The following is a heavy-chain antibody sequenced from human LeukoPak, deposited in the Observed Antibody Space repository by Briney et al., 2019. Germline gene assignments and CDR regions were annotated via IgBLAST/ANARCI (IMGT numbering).Heavy chain of an antibody. V-gene: IGHV4-39*01. CDR1: GGSISSSSYY. J-gene: IGHJ3*02. CDR3: ARHLRRAGAFDI. CDR2: IYCSGST. Sequence: SETLSLTCTVSGGSISSSSYYWGWIRQPPGKRLEWIGSIYCSGSTYYNPSLKSRVTISVDTSKNQFSLKLSSVTAADTAVYYCARHLRRAGAFDIWGQGTMVTVSS. D-gene: IGHD3-10*01.